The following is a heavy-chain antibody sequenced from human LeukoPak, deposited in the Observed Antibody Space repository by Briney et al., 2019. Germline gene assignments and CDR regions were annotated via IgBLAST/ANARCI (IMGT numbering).Heavy chain of an antibody. CDR3: AKGERSGYYSSHFDY. V-gene: IGHV3-23*01. CDR2: ISGSGGST. Sequence: GGSLRLSCAASGFTFSTYAMSWVRQAPGKGLEWVSTISGSGGSTYYADSVKGRFTISRDNSKNTLYLQMNSLRAEDTAVYYCAKGERSGYYSSHFDYWGQGTLVTVSS. D-gene: IGHD3-22*01. J-gene: IGHJ4*02. CDR1: GFTFSTYA.